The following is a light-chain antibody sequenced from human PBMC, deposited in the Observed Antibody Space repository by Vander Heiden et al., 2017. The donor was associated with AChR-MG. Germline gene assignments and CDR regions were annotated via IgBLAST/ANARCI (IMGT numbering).Light chain of an antibody. V-gene: IGKV3-20*01. CDR2: GAS. CDR1: QSVSSSY. J-gene: IGKJ4*01. Sequence: EIVLTQSPGTLSLAPGERATRSCSASQSVSSSYLAWYQQKPGQAPRLLIYGASSRATGIPDRFSGSGSGTDFTLTISRLEPEDFAVYYCQQYGSSPPLTFGGGTKVEIK. CDR3: QQYGSSPPLT.